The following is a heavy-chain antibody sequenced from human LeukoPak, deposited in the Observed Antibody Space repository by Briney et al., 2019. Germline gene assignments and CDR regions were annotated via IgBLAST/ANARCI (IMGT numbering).Heavy chain of an antibody. Sequence: SETLSLTCTVSSGSISSYYWSWIRQPPGKGLEWIGYIYYSGSTNYNPSLKSRVTISVDTSKNQFSLKLSSVTAADTAVYYCARVGPYTAFDYWGQGTLVTVSS. CDR3: ARVGPYTAFDY. CDR1: SGSISSYY. J-gene: IGHJ4*02. CDR2: IYYSGST. D-gene: IGHD3-16*01. V-gene: IGHV4-59*01.